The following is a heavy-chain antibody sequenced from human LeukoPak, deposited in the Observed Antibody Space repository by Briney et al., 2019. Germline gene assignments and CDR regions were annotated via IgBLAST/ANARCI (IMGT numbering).Heavy chain of an antibody. J-gene: IGHJ5*02. V-gene: IGHV4-34*01. CDR2: INHSGST. CDR1: GGSFSGYY. D-gene: IGHD2-15*01. Sequence: SETLSLTCAVYGGSFSGYYWSWIRQPPGKGLEWIGEINHSGSTNYNPSLKSRVTISVDTSKNQFSLKLSSVTGADTAVYYCARGGPSVGYCSGGSCYNWFDPWGQGTLVTVSS. CDR3: ARGGPSVGYCSGGSCYNWFDP.